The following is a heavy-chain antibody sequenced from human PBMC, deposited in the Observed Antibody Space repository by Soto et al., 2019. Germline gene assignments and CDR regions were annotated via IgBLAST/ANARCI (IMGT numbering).Heavy chain of an antibody. CDR1: GFTFSSYA. Sequence: GGSLRLSCAASGFTFSSYAMSWVRQAPGKGLEWVSAISGSGGSTYYADSVKGRFTISRDNSKNTLYLQMNSLRAEDTAVYYCAKDYCSSTSCANWFDPWGQGTLVTVSS. V-gene: IGHV3-23*01. CDR2: ISGSGGST. D-gene: IGHD2-2*01. CDR3: AKDYCSSTSCANWFDP. J-gene: IGHJ5*02.